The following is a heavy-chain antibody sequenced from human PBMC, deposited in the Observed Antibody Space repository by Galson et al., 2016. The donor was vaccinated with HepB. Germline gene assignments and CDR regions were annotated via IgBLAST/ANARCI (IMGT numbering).Heavy chain of an antibody. Sequence: SLRLSCAGSGPAVSYHVMYWVRQAPGKGLEWVSAIRGSDNVPTYADSVKGRFTIFRDDSKNAVFLQMNSLRADDTAIYYCAKLGVRVATGGVDYWGQGTLVTVSS. D-gene: IGHD3-10*01. V-gene: IGHV3-23*01. CDR3: AKLGVRVATGGVDY. CDR2: IRGSDNVP. CDR1: GPAVSYHV. J-gene: IGHJ4*02.